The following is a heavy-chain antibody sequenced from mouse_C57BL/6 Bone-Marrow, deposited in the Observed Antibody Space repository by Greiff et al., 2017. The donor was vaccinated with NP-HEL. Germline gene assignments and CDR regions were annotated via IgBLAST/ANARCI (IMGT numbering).Heavy chain of an antibody. Sequence: QVQLQQPGAELVKPGASVKLSCKASGYTFTSYWMHWVKQRPGQGLEWIGMIHPNSGSTNYNEKFKSKATLTVDKSSSTAYMQLSSLTSEDSAVYYCARLTTVDYAMDYWGQGTSVTVSS. CDR2: IHPNSGST. D-gene: IGHD1-1*01. CDR1: GYTFTSYW. V-gene: IGHV1-64*01. J-gene: IGHJ4*01. CDR3: ARLTTVDYAMDY.